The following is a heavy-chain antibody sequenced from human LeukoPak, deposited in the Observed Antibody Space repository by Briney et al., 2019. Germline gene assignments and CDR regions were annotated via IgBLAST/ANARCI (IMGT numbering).Heavy chain of an antibody. D-gene: IGHD2-2*01. J-gene: IGHJ4*02. CDR2: IRYDGSNK. CDR3: AKDWGVVVPAATYYFDY. V-gene: IGHV3-30*02. Sequence: GGSLRLSCAASGFTFSSYGMHWVRQAPGKGLEWVAFIRYDGSNKYYADSVKGRFTISRDNSKNTLYLQMNSLRAEDTAVYYCAKDWGVVVPAATYYFDYWGQGTLVTVSS. CDR1: GFTFSSYG.